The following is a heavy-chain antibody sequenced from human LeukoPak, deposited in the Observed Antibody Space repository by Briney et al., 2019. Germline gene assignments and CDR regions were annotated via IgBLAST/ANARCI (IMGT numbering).Heavy chain of an antibody. CDR1: GFTFSSYS. J-gene: IGHJ4*02. CDR2: ISSGNSYI. Sequence: GGSLRLSCAASGFTFSSYSMNWVRQAPGKGLQWVSFISSGNSYIYSADSVKGRFTISRDNAKNSLYLQMNSLRAEDTAVYYCARGRHRDGYNSGCNSAYWGQATLVTV. V-gene: IGHV3-21*01. CDR3: ARGRHRDGYNSGCNSAY. D-gene: IGHD5-24*01.